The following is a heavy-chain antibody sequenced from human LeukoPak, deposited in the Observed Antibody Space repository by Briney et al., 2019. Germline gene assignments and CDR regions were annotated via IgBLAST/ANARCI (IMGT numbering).Heavy chain of an antibody. J-gene: IGHJ4*02. CDR1: GFTFSSYS. D-gene: IGHD4-23*01. CDR2: ISSSSTYI. CDR3: ARDATTVVTGDY. V-gene: IGHV3-21*01. Sequence: GGSLRLSCAASGFTFSSYSMNWVRQAPGKGLEWVSSISSSSTYIYYADSVKGRFTISRDNAKNPLYLQMNSLRAEDTAVYYCARDATTVVTGDYWGQGTLVTVSS.